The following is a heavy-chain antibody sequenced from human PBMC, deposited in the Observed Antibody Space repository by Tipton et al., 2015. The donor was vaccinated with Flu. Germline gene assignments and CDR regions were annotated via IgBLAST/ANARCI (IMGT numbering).Heavy chain of an antibody. CDR2: ISSRGGTI. J-gene: IGHJ4*02. Sequence: SLRLSCAASGFTFRSYEMNWVRQAPGKGLEWLSYISSRGGTIYYADSVKGRFTISRDSDKNSLYLQMDSLRPDDTALYYCAKGYGYIWSPFDYWGQGTLVTVSS. D-gene: IGHD1-20*01. CDR3: AKGYGYIWSPFDY. CDR1: GFTFRSYE. V-gene: IGHV3-48*03.